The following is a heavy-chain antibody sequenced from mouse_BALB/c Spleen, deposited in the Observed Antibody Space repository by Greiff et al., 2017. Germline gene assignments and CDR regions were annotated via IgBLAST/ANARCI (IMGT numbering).Heavy chain of an antibody. V-gene: IGHV3-6*02. J-gene: IGHJ2*01. Sequence: EVKLVESGPGLVKPSQSLSLTCSVTGYSITSGYYWNWIRQFPGNKLEWMGYISYDGSNNYNPSLKNRISITRDTSKNQFFLKLNSVTTEDTATYYCAKVGHYYYFDYWGQGTTLTVSS. CDR2: ISYDGSN. CDR3: AKVGHYYYFDY. D-gene: IGHD1-2*01. CDR1: GYSITSGYY.